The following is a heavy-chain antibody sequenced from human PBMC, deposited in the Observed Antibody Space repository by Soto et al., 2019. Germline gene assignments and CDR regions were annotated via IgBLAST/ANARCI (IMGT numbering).Heavy chain of an antibody. CDR1: GGSISNFY. Sequence: SETLSLTCTVSGGSISNFYWSWIRQPPGKGLEWIGYVDYSGTANYNPSLKSRVSMSVDTSRNQLSLKVTSVTAADTAMYYCARADTAMTTPFDYWGQGTLVTVSS. CDR2: VDYSGTA. CDR3: ARADTAMTTPFDY. V-gene: IGHV4-59*12. D-gene: IGHD5-18*01. J-gene: IGHJ4*02.